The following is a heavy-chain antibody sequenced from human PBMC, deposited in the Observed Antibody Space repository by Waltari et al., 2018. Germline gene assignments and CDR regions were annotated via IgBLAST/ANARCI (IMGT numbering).Heavy chain of an antibody. CDR1: GDSISRSDYY. Sequence: QLQLQESGPGLVKPSETPSLSCTVSGDSISRSDYYWGWIRQPPGKGLEWIGSVDDSGNSYYNPCLKSRVDISTDTSKNQLSLRLTSVTAADSAVYHCARQRPAALVAWFDSWGQGTPVIVSS. J-gene: IGHJ5*01. D-gene: IGHD2-2*01. CDR2: VDDSGNS. V-gene: IGHV4-39*07. CDR3: ARQRPAALVAWFDS.